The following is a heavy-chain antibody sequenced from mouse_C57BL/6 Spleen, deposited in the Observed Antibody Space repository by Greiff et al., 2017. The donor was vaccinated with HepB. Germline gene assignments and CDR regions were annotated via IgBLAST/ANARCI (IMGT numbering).Heavy chain of an antibody. Sequence: EVQLQESGPGLVKPSQSLSLTCSVTGYSITSGYYWNWIRQFPGNKLEWMGYISYDGSNNYNPSLKNRISITRDTSKNQFFLKLNSVTTEDTATYYCAMGGNYDWYFDVWGTGTTVTVSS. J-gene: IGHJ1*03. D-gene: IGHD2-1*01. CDR2: ISYDGSN. CDR1: GYSITSGYY. V-gene: IGHV3-6*01. CDR3: AMGGNYDWYFDV.